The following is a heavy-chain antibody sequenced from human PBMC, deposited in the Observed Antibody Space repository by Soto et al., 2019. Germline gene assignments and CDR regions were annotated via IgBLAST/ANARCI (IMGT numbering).Heavy chain of an antibody. J-gene: IGHJ4*02. Sequence: QVQLVQSGAEVKKPGASVKVSCKASGYTFTSYGISWVRQAPGQGLEWMGWISAYNGNTNYAQKLQGRVTMTTDTATSRAYMELRSHRHEDTAVYYCARGSAAVGGSEPGHFDYWGQGTLVTVSS. CDR3: ARGSAAVGGSEPGHFDY. CDR1: GYTFTSYG. CDR2: ISAYNGNT. V-gene: IGHV1-18*01. D-gene: IGHD6-19*01.